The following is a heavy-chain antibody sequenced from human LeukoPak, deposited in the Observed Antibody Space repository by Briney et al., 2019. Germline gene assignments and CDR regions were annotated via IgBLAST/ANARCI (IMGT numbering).Heavy chain of an antibody. V-gene: IGHV4-34*01. Sequence: SETLSSTCAVSCGSFSGYYWSWIRQHPGKGLEWSGEIIHCGSSNYNPSFKSRVTISVDTSKNQFSLKLSSVTAADTAVYYCARGGYFYDRSGYQEPPDFDYWGQGTLVTVSS. CDR1: CGSFSGYY. D-gene: IGHD3-22*01. CDR3: ARGGYFYDRSGYQEPPDFDY. CDR2: IIHCGSS. J-gene: IGHJ4*02.